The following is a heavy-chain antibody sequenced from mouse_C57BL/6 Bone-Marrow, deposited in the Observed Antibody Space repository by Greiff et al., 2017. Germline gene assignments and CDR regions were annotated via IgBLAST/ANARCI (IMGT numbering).Heavy chain of an antibody. V-gene: IGHV5-17*01. CDR2: ISSGSSTI. D-gene: IGHD1-1*01. CDR1: GFTFSDYG. J-gene: IGHJ2*01. CDR3: AKARNYYGSTFDY. Sequence: EVMLVESGGGLVKPGGSLKLSCAASGFTFSDYGMHWVRQAPEKGLEWVAYISSGSSTIYYADTVKGRFTISRDNAKNTLFLQMTSLRSEDTAMYYCAKARNYYGSTFDYWGQGTTLTVSS.